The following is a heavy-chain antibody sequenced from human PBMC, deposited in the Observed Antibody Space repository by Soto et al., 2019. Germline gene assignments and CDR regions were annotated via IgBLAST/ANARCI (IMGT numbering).Heavy chain of an antibody. J-gene: IGHJ4*02. D-gene: IGHD3-22*01. CDR1: GFTFSSYA. Sequence: GGSLRLSCAASGFTFSSYAMSWVRQAPGKGLEWVSAISGSGGSTYYADSVKGRFTISRDNSKDTLYLQMNSLRAEDTAVYYCAKHITMIVVYYFDYWGQGTLVTVSS. CDR2: ISGSGGST. V-gene: IGHV3-23*01. CDR3: AKHITMIVVYYFDY.